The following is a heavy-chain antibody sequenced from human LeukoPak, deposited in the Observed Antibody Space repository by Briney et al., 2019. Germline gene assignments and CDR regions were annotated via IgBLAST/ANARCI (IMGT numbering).Heavy chain of an antibody. Sequence: GGSLRLSCSASGFTFSSYAMHWVRQAPGKGLEYVSAISSNGGSTYYADTVKGRFTISRDNSKNTLYLQMSSLRAEDTAVYYCVKDDYSNYYYYGMDVWGQGTTVTVSS. CDR1: GFTFSSYA. CDR3: VKDDYSNYYYYGMDV. D-gene: IGHD4-11*01. V-gene: IGHV3-64D*06. CDR2: ISSNGGST. J-gene: IGHJ6*02.